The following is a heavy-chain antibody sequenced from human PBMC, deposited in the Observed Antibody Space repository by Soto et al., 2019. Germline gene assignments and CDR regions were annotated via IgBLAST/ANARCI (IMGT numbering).Heavy chain of an antibody. D-gene: IGHD6-6*01. Sequence: QVQLLQYGAEVRKPGASVKVSCKISGGTFINYVISWLRQAPGQGLEWMGGLIPIFGAANLAQKFQGRVTITADESTSTVNMELSSLTSEDTAVYYCARGRSSPNFDPWGQGTLVTGSS. CDR1: GGTFINYV. CDR2: LIPIFGAA. V-gene: IGHV1-69*01. CDR3: ARGRSSPNFDP. J-gene: IGHJ5*02.